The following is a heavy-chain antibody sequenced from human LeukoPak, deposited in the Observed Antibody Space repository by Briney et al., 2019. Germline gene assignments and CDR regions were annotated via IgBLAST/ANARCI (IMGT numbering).Heavy chain of an antibody. CDR3: ARGDYSNYDS. Sequence: PSETLSLTCAVSGGSLSSGGYSWSWIRQPPGTGLEWIGYIYHSGSTYYNPSLKSRVTISVDRSKNQFSLKLSSVTAADTAVYYCARGDYSNYDSWGQGTLVTVSS. CDR1: GGSLSSGGYS. CDR2: IYHSGST. V-gene: IGHV4-30-2*01. D-gene: IGHD4-11*01. J-gene: IGHJ5*01.